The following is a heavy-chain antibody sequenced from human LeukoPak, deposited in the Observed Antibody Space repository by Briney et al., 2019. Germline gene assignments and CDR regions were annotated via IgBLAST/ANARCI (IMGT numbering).Heavy chain of an antibody. Sequence: SETLSLTCTVSGGSISSYYWSLIRQPPGKGLEWIGYIYYSGSTNYNPSLKSRVTISVDTSKNQFSLKLSSVTAADTAVYYCARLWFGELSYFDYWGQGTLVTVSS. J-gene: IGHJ4*02. V-gene: IGHV4-59*08. CDR1: GGSISSYY. D-gene: IGHD3-10*01. CDR3: ARLWFGELSYFDY. CDR2: IYYSGST.